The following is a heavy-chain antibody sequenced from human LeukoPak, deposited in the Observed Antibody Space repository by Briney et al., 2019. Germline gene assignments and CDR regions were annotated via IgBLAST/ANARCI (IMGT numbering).Heavy chain of an antibody. CDR3: ARGYSSSSHSPYYYFDY. D-gene: IGHD6-6*01. J-gene: IGHJ4*02. CDR1: GYTFTCYY. CDR2: INPNSGGT. V-gene: IGHV1-2*02. Sequence: GASVKVSCKASGYTFTCYYMHWVRQAPGQGLEWMGWINPNSGGTNYAQKFQGRVTMTRDTSISTAYMELSRLRSDDTAVYYCARGYSSSSHSPYYYFDYWGQGTLVTVSS.